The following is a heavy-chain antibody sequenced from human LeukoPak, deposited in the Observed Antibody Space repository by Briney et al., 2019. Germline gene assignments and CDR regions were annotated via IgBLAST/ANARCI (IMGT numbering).Heavy chain of an antibody. V-gene: IGHV3-33*08. CDR3: ARIYGDLLYYYYYGMDV. Sequence: GGSLRLSCAASGFTFSNYAMHWVRQAPGKGLEWVAVIWYDGSNKYYADSVKGRFTISRDNSKNTLYLQMNSLRAEDTAVYYCARIYGDLLYYYYYGMDVWGQGTTVTVSS. CDR1: GFTFSNYA. D-gene: IGHD4-17*01. CDR2: IWYDGSNK. J-gene: IGHJ6*02.